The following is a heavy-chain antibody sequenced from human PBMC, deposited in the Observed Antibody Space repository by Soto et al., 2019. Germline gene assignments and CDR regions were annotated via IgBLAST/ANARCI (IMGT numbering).Heavy chain of an antibody. V-gene: IGHV3-72*01. CDR1: GFIFSDHY. CDR2: TRNKANSYST. D-gene: IGHD5-12*01. Sequence: EVQLVESGGGLVQPGGSLRLSCAVSGFIFSDHYMDWVRQAPGKGMEWVGRTRNKANSYSTEYVASVKGRFTISRDDSKNSLYLQMNSLKTEDTAVYYCARVVVPRYDFDNWGQGTLVTVSS. J-gene: IGHJ4*02. CDR3: ARVVVPRYDFDN.